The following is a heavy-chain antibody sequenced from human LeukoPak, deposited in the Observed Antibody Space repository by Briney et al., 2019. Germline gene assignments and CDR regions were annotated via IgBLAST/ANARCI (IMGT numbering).Heavy chain of an antibody. CDR3: ARGIVTGYGDYLDY. CDR2: INHSGST. J-gene: IGHJ4*02. CDR1: GGSFSGYY. Sequence: KASETLSLTCAVYGGSFSGYYWSWIRQPPGKGLEWIGEINHSGSTNYNPSLKSRVTISVDTSKNQFFLKLSSVTAADTAAYFCARGIVTGYGDYLDYWGQGTLVTVSS. V-gene: IGHV4-34*01. D-gene: IGHD4-17*01.